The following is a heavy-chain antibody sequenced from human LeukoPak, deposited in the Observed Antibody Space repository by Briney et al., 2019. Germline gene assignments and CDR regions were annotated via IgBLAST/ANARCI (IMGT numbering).Heavy chain of an antibody. Sequence: PGGPLRLSCGASGLTFSAYWMSWVRQAPGKGLEWVANIDQDGSEKYSVDSVKGRFTISRDKVENVLYMQMNRLRGEDTAVYYGVAKAFDMWGQGTMVTVSS. J-gene: IGHJ3*02. V-gene: IGHV3-7*02. CDR2: IDQDGSEK. CDR1: GLTFSAYW. CDR3: VAKAFDM.